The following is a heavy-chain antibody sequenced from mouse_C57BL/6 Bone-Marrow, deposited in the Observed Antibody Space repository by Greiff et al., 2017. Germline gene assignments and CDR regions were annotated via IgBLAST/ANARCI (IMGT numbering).Heavy chain of an antibody. CDR1: GFTFSDYY. CDR3: ARHLYAMDY. Sequence: EVQLVESGGGLVQPGGSLKLSCAASGFTFSDYYMYWVRQTPEKRLEWVAYISNGGGSTYYPDTVKGRFTISRDSAKNTLDLQMSRLKSEDTAVYYCARHLYAMDYWGQGTSVTVSS. CDR2: ISNGGGST. J-gene: IGHJ4*01. V-gene: IGHV5-12*01.